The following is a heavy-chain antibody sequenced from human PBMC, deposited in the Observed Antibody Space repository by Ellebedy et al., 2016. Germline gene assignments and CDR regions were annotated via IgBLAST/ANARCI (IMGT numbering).Heavy chain of an antibody. CDR1: GFTFSSYA. V-gene: IGHV3-23*01. CDR2: ISGSAVST. Sequence: GESLKISXAASGFTFSSYAMSWVRQAPGKGLEWVSTISGSAVSTYYADSVKGRFTISRDNSKSTLYLQMNSLRAEDTAVYYCAKGDFWNGWSNWYFDLWGRGTLVTVSS. CDR3: AKGDFWNGWSNWYFDL. D-gene: IGHD3-3*01. J-gene: IGHJ2*01.